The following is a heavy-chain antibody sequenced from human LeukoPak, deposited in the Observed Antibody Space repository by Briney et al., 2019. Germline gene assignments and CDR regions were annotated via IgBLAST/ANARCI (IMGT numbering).Heavy chain of an antibody. Sequence: GGSLRLPCAASGFTFSSYWMHWVRQAPGKGLVWVSAISGSGGSTYYTDSVKGRFTIPRDNSKNTLYLQMNSLRAEDTAVYYCAKLRLFVSSGWLTDFDYWGQGTLVTVSS. V-gene: IGHV3-23*01. CDR3: AKLRLFVSSGWLTDFDY. D-gene: IGHD6-19*01. CDR1: GFTFSSYW. CDR2: ISGSGGST. J-gene: IGHJ4*02.